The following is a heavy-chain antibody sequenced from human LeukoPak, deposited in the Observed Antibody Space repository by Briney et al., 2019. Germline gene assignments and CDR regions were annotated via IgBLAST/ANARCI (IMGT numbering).Heavy chain of an antibody. J-gene: IGHJ5*02. CDR1: GGSISSYY. CDR3: ARRAQWLDNWFDP. V-gene: IGHV4-59*08. Sequence: SETLSLICTVSGGSISSYYWSWIRQPPGKGLEWIGYIYYSGSTNYNPSLKSRVTISVDTSKNQFSLKLSSVTAADTAVYYCARRAQWLDNWFDPWGQGTLVTVSS. CDR2: IYYSGST. D-gene: IGHD6-19*01.